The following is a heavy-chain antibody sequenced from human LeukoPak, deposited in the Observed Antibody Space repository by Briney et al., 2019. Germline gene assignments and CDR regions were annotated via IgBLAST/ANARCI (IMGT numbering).Heavy chain of an antibody. CDR2: IYYSGST. Sequence: PSETLSLTCTVSGGSISSYYWSWIRQPPGKGLEWIGYIYYSGSTNYNPSLKSRVTISVDTSKNQFSLKLSSVTAADTAVYYCARGKQYYYEESWFDPWGQGTLVTVSS. D-gene: IGHD3-22*01. J-gene: IGHJ5*02. V-gene: IGHV4-59*01. CDR3: ARGKQYYYEESWFDP. CDR1: GGSISSYY.